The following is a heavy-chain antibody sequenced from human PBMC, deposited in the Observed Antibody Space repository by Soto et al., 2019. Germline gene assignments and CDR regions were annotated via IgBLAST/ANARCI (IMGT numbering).Heavy chain of an antibody. D-gene: IGHD1-1*01. CDR3: ARVAGHKNARFDT. V-gene: IGHV1-2*02. CDR1: GYSFTKYH. Sequence: EASVKVSCKASGYSFTKYHMHWVRQAPGQGLEWMGWINPGSGVTNQAQKFQGRVTMTRDTSITTTYMELNSLTSDDTAVYYCARVAGHKNARFDTWGQGDLVTVSS. CDR2: INPGSGVT. J-gene: IGHJ4*02.